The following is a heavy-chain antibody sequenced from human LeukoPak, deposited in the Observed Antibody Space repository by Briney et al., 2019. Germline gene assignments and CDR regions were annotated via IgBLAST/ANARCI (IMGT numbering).Heavy chain of an antibody. V-gene: IGHV1-8*01. CDR1: GYTFTSYD. J-gene: IGHJ4*02. CDR2: MNPNSGNT. D-gene: IGHD3-3*01. Sequence: GASVKVSCKASGYTFTSYDINWVRQATGQGLEWMGWMNPNSGNTGYAQKFQGRVTMTRDTSISTAYMELSRLRSDDTAVYYCARAPLRFLEWLMGGIDYWGQGTLVTVSS. CDR3: ARAPLRFLEWLMGGIDY.